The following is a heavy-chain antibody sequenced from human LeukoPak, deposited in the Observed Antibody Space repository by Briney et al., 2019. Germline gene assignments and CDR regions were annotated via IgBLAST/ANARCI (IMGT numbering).Heavy chain of an antibody. CDR2: VSYTGNT. CDR3: ARDAGRDAFDI. Sequence: SGTLSLTCTVSGGSMRNRYWNWIRQSPGKGLEWIGYVSYTGNTNYNPPLKSRVTMSIDTSNNQFSLRLSSVAAADTAVYFCARDAGRDAFDIWGQGTLVIVSS. D-gene: IGHD6-13*01. J-gene: IGHJ3*02. CDR1: GGSMRNRY. V-gene: IGHV4-59*11.